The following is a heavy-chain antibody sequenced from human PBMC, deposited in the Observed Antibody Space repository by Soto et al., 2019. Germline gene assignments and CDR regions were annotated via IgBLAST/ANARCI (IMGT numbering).Heavy chain of an antibody. CDR1: GGTFSSYA. J-gene: IGHJ4*02. CDR3: ARGPRGGLELYHYFDY. D-gene: IGHD2-15*01. Sequence: QEQLVQSGAEVRKPGSSVRVSCKAAGGTFSSYAFTWVRQAPGQGVEWMGGIIPVFGSTSYAQKFQGGVTISADESTNTAYMELSSLRSEDTAVYYCARGPRGGLELYHYFDYWGQGTLVTVSS. CDR2: IIPVFGST. V-gene: IGHV1-69*01.